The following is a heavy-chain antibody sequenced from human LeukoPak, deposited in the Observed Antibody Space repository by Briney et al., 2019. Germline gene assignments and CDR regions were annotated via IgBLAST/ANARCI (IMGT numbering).Heavy chain of an antibody. CDR3: ARASVSNYYYYYGMDV. V-gene: IGHV1-18*01. J-gene: IGHJ6*02. Sequence: ASVKVSCKASGYTFTSYGITWGRQAPGQGLELMGWISTYNDNTNYAQKLQGRVTMTTDTSTSTAYMELRSLRSDDTAVYYCARASVSNYYYYYGMDVWGQGTTVTVSS. CDR2: ISTYNDNT. CDR1: GYTFTSYG. D-gene: IGHD2-8*01.